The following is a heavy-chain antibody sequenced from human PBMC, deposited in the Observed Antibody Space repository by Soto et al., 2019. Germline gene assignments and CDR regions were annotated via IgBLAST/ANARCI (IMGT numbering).Heavy chain of an antibody. CDR1: GGSFSGYY. Sequence: NPSETLSLTCAVYGGSFSGYYWSWIRQPPGKGLEWIGEINHSGSTNYNPSLKSRVTISVDTSKNQFSLKLSSVTAADTAVYYCARLGVPLVPYYGSGSYSDCWGQGTLVTVSS. V-gene: IGHV4-34*01. D-gene: IGHD3-10*01. CDR2: INHSGST. CDR3: ARLGVPLVPYYGSGSYSDC. J-gene: IGHJ4*02.